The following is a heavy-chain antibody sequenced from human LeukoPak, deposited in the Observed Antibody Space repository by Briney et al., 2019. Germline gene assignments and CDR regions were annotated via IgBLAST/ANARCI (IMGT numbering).Heavy chain of an antibody. CDR1: GGSFRGYY. D-gene: IGHD4-17*01. CDR3: ARGPYGDYEYFQH. V-gene: IGHV4-34*01. CDR2: INHSGST. Sequence: SETLSLTCAVYGGSFRGYYWSWIRQPPGKGLEWIGEINHSGSTNYNPSLKSRVTISVDTSKNQFSLKLSSVTAADTAVYYCARGPYGDYEYFQHWGQGTLVTVSS. J-gene: IGHJ1*01.